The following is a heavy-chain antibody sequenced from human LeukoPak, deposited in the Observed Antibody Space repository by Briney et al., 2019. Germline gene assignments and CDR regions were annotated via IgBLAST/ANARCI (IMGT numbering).Heavy chain of an antibody. J-gene: IGHJ3*02. CDR2: ISAYNGNT. Sequence: ASVKVSCKASGYTFTSYGISRVRQAPGQGLEWMGWISAYNGNTNYAQKLQGRVTMTTDTSTSTAYMELRSLRSDDTAVYYCARDGARSSGWYSGAFDIWGQGTMVTVSS. CDR3: ARDGARSSGWYSGAFDI. D-gene: IGHD6-19*01. CDR1: GYTFTSYG. V-gene: IGHV1-18*01.